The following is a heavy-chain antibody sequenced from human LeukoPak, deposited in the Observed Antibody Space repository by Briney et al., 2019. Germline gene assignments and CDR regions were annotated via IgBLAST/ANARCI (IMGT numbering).Heavy chain of an antibody. Sequence: EASVKVSCKASGGTFSSYAISWVRQAPGQGLEWMGRIIPIFGTANYAQKFQGRVTITTDESTSTAYMELSSLRSEDTAVYYCARGPGYCSGGSCYSGLAEYFQHRRQGTLVTVSS. CDR3: ARGPGYCSGGSCYSGLAEYFQH. J-gene: IGHJ1*01. D-gene: IGHD2-15*01. CDR2: IIPIFGTA. V-gene: IGHV1-69*05. CDR1: GGTFSSYA.